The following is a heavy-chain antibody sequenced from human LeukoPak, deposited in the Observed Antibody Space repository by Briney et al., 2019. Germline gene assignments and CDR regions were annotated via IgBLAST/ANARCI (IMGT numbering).Heavy chain of an antibody. CDR3: ARDRITMVRGALRYYGMDV. Sequence: SETLSLTCIVSGGSISSHYWSWIRQPPGKGLEWIGYIHYSGSTNDNPSLKSRVTISVDTSKNQFSLKLNSVTAADTAVYYCARDRITMVRGALRYYGMDVWGQGATVTVSS. CDR2: IHYSGST. D-gene: IGHD3-10*01. V-gene: IGHV4-59*11. CDR1: GGSISSHY. J-gene: IGHJ6*02.